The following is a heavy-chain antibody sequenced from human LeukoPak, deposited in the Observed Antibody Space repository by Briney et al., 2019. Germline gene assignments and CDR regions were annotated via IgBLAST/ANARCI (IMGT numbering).Heavy chain of an antibody. CDR1: GYTFTSYY. V-gene: IGHV1-46*01. CDR2: INPSGGST. J-gene: IGHJ4*02. Sequence: ASVKVSFKASGYTFTSYYMHWVRQAPGQGLEWMGIINPSGGSTSYAQKFQGRVTITRDMSTSTVYMELSSLRSEDTAVYYCAMPFRSGSEYWGQGPLVTVSS. CDR3: AMPFRSGSEY. D-gene: IGHD1-26*01.